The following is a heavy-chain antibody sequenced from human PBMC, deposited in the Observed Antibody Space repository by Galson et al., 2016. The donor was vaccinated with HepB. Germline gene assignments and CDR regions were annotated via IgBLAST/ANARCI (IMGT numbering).Heavy chain of an antibody. Sequence: TLSLTCTVSGDSITSGSYHYWSWIRQPVGKGLEWVGLMYTSGSTNYNPSLKGRVTISLDTSRNQFSMKFNSVIATDTAVYYCAKYKSKGQTDAFDVWGQGTTVTVSS. V-gene: IGHV4-61*02. CDR1: GDSITSGSYHY. J-gene: IGHJ3*01. CDR3: AKYKSKGQTDAFDV. D-gene: IGHD1-14*01. CDR2: MYTSGST.